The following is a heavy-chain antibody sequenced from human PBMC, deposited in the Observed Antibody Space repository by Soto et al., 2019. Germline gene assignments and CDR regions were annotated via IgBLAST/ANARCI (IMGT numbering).Heavy chain of an antibody. J-gene: IGHJ4*02. CDR3: ARRYCSGGGCFNVGY. CDR1: GYTFTGYY. CDR2: INPNSGGT. Sequence: ASVKVSCKASGYTFTGYYMHWARQAPGQGLEWMGWINPNSGGTNYAQKFQGRVTMTGDTSIDTAYMELSRLRSDDTAVYYCARRYCSGGGCFNVGYWGQGTQVTVSS. V-gene: IGHV1-2*02. D-gene: IGHD2-15*01.